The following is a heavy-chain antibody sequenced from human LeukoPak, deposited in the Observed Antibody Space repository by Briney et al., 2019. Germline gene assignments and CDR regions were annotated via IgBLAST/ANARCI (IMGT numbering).Heavy chain of an antibody. CDR1: GFTFSSYA. Sequence: GGSLRLSCAASGFTFSSYAMSWVRQAPGKGLEWVSAISGSGGSTYYADFVKGRFTISRDNSKNTLYLQMNSLRAEDTAVYYCAKDHLGGKEQWLVFPFDYWGQGTLVTVSS. CDR2: ISGSGGST. J-gene: IGHJ4*02. V-gene: IGHV3-23*01. CDR3: AKDHLGGKEQWLVFPFDY. D-gene: IGHD6-19*01.